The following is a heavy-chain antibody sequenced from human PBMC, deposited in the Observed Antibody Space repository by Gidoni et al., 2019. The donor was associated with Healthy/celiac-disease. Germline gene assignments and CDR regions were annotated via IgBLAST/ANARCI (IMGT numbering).Heavy chain of an antibody. CDR1: GLTFSRSR. Sequence: QVQLVESGGGVVKPGRHLRLSCAASGLTFSRSRRHWVRQAPGKGLEWVAVISYDGSNKYYADSVKGRFTISRDNSKNTLYLHMNSLRAEDTAVYYCAKDRATVTTRERLEAIFDYWGQGTLVTVAS. V-gene: IGHV3-30*18. CDR3: AKDRATVTTRERLEAIFDY. CDR2: ISYDGSNK. J-gene: IGHJ4*02. D-gene: IGHD4-17*01.